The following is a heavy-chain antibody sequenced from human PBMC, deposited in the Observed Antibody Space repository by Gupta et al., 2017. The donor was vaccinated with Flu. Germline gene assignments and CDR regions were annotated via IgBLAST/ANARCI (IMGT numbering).Heavy chain of an antibody. CDR3: ARVQWLVHWVFDY. D-gene: IGHD6-19*01. J-gene: IGHJ4*02. V-gene: IGHV4-59*01. CDR2: IYYSGST. Sequence: QVQLQESGPGLVKPSETLSLTSTVSGGSISSYYWSWIRQPPGKGLEWIGYIYYSGSTNYNPSLKSRVTISVDTSKNQFSLKLSSVTAADTAVYYCARVQWLVHWVFDYWGQGTLVTVSS. CDR1: GGSISSYY.